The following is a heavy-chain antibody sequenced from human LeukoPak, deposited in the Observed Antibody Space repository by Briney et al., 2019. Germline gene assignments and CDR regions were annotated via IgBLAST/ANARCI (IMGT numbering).Heavy chain of an antibody. J-gene: IGHJ6*03. CDR3: ARVLRYCSGGNCYSGGLGYMDV. Sequence: GSLRLSCAASGFTFSSYWMSWVRQAPGKGLEWVSYISSSGSTIYYADSVKGRFTISRDNAKNSLYLQMNSLRAEDTAVYYCARVLRYCSGGNCYSGGLGYMDVWGKGTTVTISS. D-gene: IGHD2-15*01. V-gene: IGHV3-48*04. CDR1: GFTFSSYW. CDR2: ISSSGSTI.